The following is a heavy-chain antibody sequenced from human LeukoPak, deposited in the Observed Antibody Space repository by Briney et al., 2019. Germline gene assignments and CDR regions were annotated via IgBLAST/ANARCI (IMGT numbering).Heavy chain of an antibody. CDR2: ISYDGSNK. CDR3: ARDGHSSSWYVSLVY. Sequence: ESGRSLRLSCAASRFTFSSYGMHWVRQAPGKGLEWVAVISYDGSNKYYADSVKGRFTISRDNSKNTLYLQMNSLRAEDTAVYYCARDGHSSSWYVSLVYWGQGTLVTVSS. CDR1: RFTFSSYG. J-gene: IGHJ4*02. D-gene: IGHD6-13*01. V-gene: IGHV3-30*03.